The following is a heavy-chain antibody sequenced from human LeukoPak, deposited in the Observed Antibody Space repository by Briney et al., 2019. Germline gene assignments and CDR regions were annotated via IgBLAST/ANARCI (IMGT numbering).Heavy chain of an antibody. CDR3: ARVGGYYYGMDV. V-gene: IGHV3-30-3*01. CDR1: GFTFSSYA. Sequence: GRSLRLSCAASGFTFSSYAMHWVRQVPGKGLEWVAVISYDGSNKYYADSVKGRFTISRDNSKNTLYLQMNSLRAEDTAVYYCARVGGYYYGMDVWGQGTTVTVSS. D-gene: IGHD2-15*01. J-gene: IGHJ6*02. CDR2: ISYDGSNK.